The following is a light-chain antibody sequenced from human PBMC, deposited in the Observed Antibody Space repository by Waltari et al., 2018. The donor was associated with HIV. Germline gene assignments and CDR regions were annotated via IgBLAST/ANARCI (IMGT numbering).Light chain of an antibody. CDR3: QQLNSYLT. CDR2: AAS. V-gene: IGKV1-9*01. Sequence: DIPLTQSPSFLSASVGDRVPITCRASQGISSYLAWYQQKPGKAPKLLIYAASTLQSGVPSRFSGSGSGTEFTLTISSLQPEDFATYYCQQLNSYLTFGQGTRLEI. CDR1: QGISSY. J-gene: IGKJ5*01.